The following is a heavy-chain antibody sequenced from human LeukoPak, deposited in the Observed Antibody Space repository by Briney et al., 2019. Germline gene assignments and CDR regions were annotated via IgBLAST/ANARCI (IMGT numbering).Heavy chain of an antibody. CDR2: ISWNSGSI. D-gene: IGHD3-22*01. J-gene: IGHJ4*02. CDR1: GFTFDDYV. CDR3: AKDDSSAYLDY. Sequence: PGGSLRLSCAASGFTFDDYVMHWVRQAPGKGLEWVSGISWNSGSIGYADSVKGRFTISRDNAKNSLYLQMNSLTTDDTAFYYCAKDDSSAYLDYWGQGALVTVAS. V-gene: IGHV3-9*01.